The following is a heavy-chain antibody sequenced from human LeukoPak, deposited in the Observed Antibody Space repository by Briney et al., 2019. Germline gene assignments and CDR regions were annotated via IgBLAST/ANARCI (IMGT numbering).Heavy chain of an antibody. D-gene: IGHD4-17*01. V-gene: IGHV5-51*01. CDR3: ARSAQDDYGDYNWFDP. J-gene: IGHJ5*02. Sequence: ETLSLTCTVSGGSISSYYWSWIRQPPGKGLEWMGIIYPGDSDTRYSPSFQGQVTISADKSISTAYLQWSSLKASDTAMYYCARSAQDDYGDYNWFDPWGQGTLVTVSS. CDR1: GGSISSYY. CDR2: IYPGDSDT.